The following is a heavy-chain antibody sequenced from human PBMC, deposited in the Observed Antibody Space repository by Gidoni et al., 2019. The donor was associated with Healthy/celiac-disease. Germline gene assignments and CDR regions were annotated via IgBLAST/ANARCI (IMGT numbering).Heavy chain of an antibody. CDR3: AREGGPPGSHHYYYYGMDV. CDR2: ISSSGSTI. CDR1: GFTFSSYE. Sequence: EVQLVESGGGLVQPGGSLRLSCAASGFTFSSYEMNWVRQAPGKGLEWVSYISSSGSTIYYADSVKGRFTISRDNAKNSLYLQMNSLRAEDTAVYYCAREGGPPGSHHYYYYGMDVWGQGTTVTVSS. V-gene: IGHV3-48*03. D-gene: IGHD3-16*01. J-gene: IGHJ6*02.